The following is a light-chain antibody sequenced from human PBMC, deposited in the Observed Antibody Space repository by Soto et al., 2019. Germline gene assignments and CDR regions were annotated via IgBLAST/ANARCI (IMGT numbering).Light chain of an antibody. V-gene: IGKV1D-13*01. Sequence: AMHLTQSPSSLSASVGDRVTITCRASQDISRALAWYQQKPGKAPKLLIYDASTLGGGVTSRFSGSGSGTDFTLTISSLQPEDFATYYCQQFNNYFRTFGQGTKVDIK. CDR1: QDISRA. J-gene: IGKJ1*01. CDR3: QQFNNYFRT. CDR2: DAS.